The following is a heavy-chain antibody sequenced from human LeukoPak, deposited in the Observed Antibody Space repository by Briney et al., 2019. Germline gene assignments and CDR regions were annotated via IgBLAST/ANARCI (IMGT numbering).Heavy chain of an antibody. CDR1: GYSITSGYY. J-gene: IGHJ4*02. Sequence: SETLPLTCTVSGYSITSGYYWAWIRQSPGKGLEWIGSFFHSGNNFYNPSLRSRVTISLGTSRNQFSLKLNSVTAADTAVYYCARRGYASGWHAYDSWGQGVLVAVSS. CDR2: FFHSGNN. D-gene: IGHD6-19*01. V-gene: IGHV4-38-2*02. CDR3: ARRGYASGWHAYDS.